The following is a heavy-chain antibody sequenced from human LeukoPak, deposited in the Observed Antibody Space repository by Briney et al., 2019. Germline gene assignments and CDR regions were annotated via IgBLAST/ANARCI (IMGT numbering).Heavy chain of an antibody. CDR3: ARGADYDSSGYYQYYYYYAMDV. D-gene: IGHD3-22*01. CDR1: GFTFNAYG. Sequence: GGSLRLSCAASGFTFNAYGMHWVRQVPGKGLEWVAVISYDGKNKYYADSVKGRLTISRDNSENTLYAQMNSLRPDDTAVYYCARGADYDSSGYYQYYYYYAMDVWGRGTTVTVSS. V-gene: IGHV3-30*19. J-gene: IGHJ6*02. CDR2: ISYDGKNK.